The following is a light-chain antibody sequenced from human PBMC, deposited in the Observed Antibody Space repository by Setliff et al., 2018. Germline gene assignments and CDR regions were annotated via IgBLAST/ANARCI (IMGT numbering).Light chain of an antibody. J-gene: IGLJ1*01. Sequence: QSALTQPASVSGSPGQWITISCSGTSSDVGGYNXVXXXXXXXXKAPKLMIXXVTNRPSGISNRFSGSKSGNTASLTISGLQAEDDADYYCSSYTTSGTYVFGTGTKGTVL. CDR3: SSYTTSGTYV. CDR2: XVT. V-gene: IGLV2-14*03. CDR1: SSDVGGYNX.